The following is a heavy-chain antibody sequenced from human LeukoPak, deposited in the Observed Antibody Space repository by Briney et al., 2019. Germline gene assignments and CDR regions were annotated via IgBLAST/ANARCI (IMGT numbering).Heavy chain of an antibody. CDR3: ARDGSDY. Sequence: SVKVSCKASGGSFNNYAISWVRQAPGQGLEWMGRIIPIFGIANSAQKFQGRVTITADKSTNTAYMELSRLRSDDTAVYYCARDGSDYWGQGTLVTVSS. CDR2: IIPIFGIA. CDR1: GGSFNNYA. D-gene: IGHD1-14*01. J-gene: IGHJ4*02. V-gene: IGHV1-69*04.